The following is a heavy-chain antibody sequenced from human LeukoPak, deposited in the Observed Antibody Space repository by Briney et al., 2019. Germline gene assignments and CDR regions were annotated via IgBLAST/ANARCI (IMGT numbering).Heavy chain of an antibody. CDR1: GFTVSGNY. CDR3: ARDSDSSGSRGGY. J-gene: IGHJ4*02. CDR2: IYSGGST. Sequence: RGSLRLSCAASGFTVSGNYMSWVRQAPGKGLEWVSVIYSGGSTYYADSVKGRFTISRDNSKNTLYLQMNSLRAEDTAVYYCARDSDSSGSRGGYWGQGTLVTVSS. V-gene: IGHV3-53*01. D-gene: IGHD3-22*01.